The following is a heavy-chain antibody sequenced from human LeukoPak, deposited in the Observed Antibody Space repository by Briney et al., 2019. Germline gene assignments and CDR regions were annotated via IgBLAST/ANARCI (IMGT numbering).Heavy chain of an antibody. D-gene: IGHD3-22*01. V-gene: IGHV4-59*01. CDR1: GGSISSYY. CDR2: IYYSGST. Sequence: PSETLSLTCTVSGGSISSYYWSWIRQPPGKGLEWIGYIYYSGSTNYNPSLKSRVTISVDTSKNQFSLKLSSVTAADTAVYYCARVYYDSSVGFDYWGQGTLVTVSS. J-gene: IGHJ4*02. CDR3: ARVYYDSSVGFDY.